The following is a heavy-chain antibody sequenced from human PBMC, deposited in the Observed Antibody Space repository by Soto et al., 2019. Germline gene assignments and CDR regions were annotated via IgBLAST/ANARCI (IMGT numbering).Heavy chain of an antibody. J-gene: IGHJ6*02. D-gene: IGHD6-13*01. CDR1: GFTFSTYA. CDR2: ISNSGHIT. Sequence: GGSLRLSCAASGFTFSTYAMNWVRLAPGKGLEWISVISNSGHITFYADSVKGRFTISRDNSKNSLYLQMNSLRDEDTAVYYCARGGIAAAGTFYYYGMDVWGQGTTVTVSS. V-gene: IGHV3-23*01. CDR3: ARGGIAAAGTFYYYGMDV.